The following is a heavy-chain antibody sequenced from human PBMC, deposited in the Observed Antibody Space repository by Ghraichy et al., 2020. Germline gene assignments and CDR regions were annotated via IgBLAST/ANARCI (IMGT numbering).Heavy chain of an antibody. Sequence: SQTLSLTCTVSGGSISSYYWSWIRQPPGKGLEWIGYIYYSGSTNYNPSLKSRVTISVDTSKNQFSLKLSSVTAADTAVYYCARASSGWSKDAFDIWGQGTMVTVSS. CDR3: ARASSGWSKDAFDI. CDR2: IYYSGST. J-gene: IGHJ3*02. V-gene: IGHV4-59*01. D-gene: IGHD6-19*01. CDR1: GGSISSYY.